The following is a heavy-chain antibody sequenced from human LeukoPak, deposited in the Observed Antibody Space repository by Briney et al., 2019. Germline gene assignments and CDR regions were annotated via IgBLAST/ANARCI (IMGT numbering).Heavy chain of an antibody. CDR2: ITSSGSNTFYA. D-gene: IGHD6-19*01. V-gene: IGHV3-23*01. Sequence: PGGSLRLSCAASGFTFSNYAMSWVRQAPGKGLEWVSSITSSGSNTFYAYYADSVRGRFTISRDNSKNRLYLQMSSLRAEDTAVYYCVKLSSGSGSKFGFDSWGQGTLVTVSS. J-gene: IGHJ4*02. CDR3: VKLSSGSGSKFGFDS. CDR1: GFTFSNYA.